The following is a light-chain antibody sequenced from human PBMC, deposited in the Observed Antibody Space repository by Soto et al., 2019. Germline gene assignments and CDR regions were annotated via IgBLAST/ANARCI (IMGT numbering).Light chain of an antibody. J-gene: IGKJ4*01. CDR3: QQYYSYPRT. CDR1: QGISSY. V-gene: IGKV1-8*01. Sequence: IQMTQSPSAMSASVGDRVTITCRASQGISSYLAWYQQKPGKAPKLLIYAASTLQSGVPSRFSGSGSGTDFTLTISCLQSEDFATYYCQQYYSYPRTFGGGTKVDIK. CDR2: AAS.